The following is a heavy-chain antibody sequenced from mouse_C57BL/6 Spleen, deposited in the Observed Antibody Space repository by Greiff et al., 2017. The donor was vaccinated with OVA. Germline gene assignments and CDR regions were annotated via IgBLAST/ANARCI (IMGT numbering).Heavy chain of an antibody. CDR3: ARDSYDYVSYWYFDV. J-gene: IGHJ1*03. Sequence: VQLQQPGTELVKPGASVKLSCKASGYTFTSYWMHWVKQRPGQGLEWIGNINPSNGGTHYNEKFKSKATLTVDKSSSTAYMQLSSLTSEDSAVYYWARDSYDYVSYWYFDVWGTGTTVTVSS. D-gene: IGHD2-4*01. CDR1: GYTFTSYW. CDR2: INPSNGGT. V-gene: IGHV1-53*01.